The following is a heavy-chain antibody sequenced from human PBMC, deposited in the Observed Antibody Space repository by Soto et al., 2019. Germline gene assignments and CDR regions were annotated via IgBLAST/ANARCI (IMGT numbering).Heavy chain of an antibody. CDR2: IYYSGST. CDR3: ARLYRSQPRGAFDI. J-gene: IGHJ3*02. Sequence: SETLSLTCTVSGGSISSGGYYWSWIRQHPGKGLEWIGYIYYSGSTYYNPSLKSRVTISVDTSKNQFSLKLSSVTAADTAVYYCARLYRSQPRGAFDIWGQGTMVTVSS. D-gene: IGHD1-26*01. CDR1: GGSISSGGYY. V-gene: IGHV4-31*03.